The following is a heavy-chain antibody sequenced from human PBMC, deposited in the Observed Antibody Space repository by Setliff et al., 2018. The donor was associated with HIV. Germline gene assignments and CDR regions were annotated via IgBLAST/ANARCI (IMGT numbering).Heavy chain of an antibody. V-gene: IGHV3-23*01. CDR3: AQAQTVAVGAPGYFDS. CDR1: GFTFSTYA. J-gene: IGHJ4*02. D-gene: IGHD2-15*01. Sequence: GGSLRLSCTTSGFTFSTYAMSWVRQAPGKGLEWVSAISDSSRTYYADSVKGRFTISRDNSKNTLYLRMNSLRAEDTAVYYCAQAQTVAVGAPGYFDSWGQGTLVTVSS. CDR2: ISDSSRT.